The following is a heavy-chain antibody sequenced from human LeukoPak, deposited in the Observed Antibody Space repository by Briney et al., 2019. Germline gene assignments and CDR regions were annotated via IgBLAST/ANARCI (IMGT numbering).Heavy chain of an antibody. CDR1: GDSISTYY. V-gene: IGHV4-4*07. CDR3: ARVSIVGATEFYFDS. CDR2: MYINGNT. J-gene: IGHJ4*02. D-gene: IGHD1-26*01. Sequence: SETLSLTCSVSGDSISTYYWSWIRQPAGKGLEWIGRMYINGNTNYNPSLRSRVTMSLDTSRDQFSLKLSSVTAADTAVYYCARVSIVGATEFYFDSWGQGTLVTVSS.